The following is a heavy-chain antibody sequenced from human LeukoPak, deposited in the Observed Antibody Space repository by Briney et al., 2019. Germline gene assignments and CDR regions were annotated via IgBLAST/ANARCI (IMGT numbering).Heavy chain of an antibody. D-gene: IGHD5-24*01. J-gene: IGHJ3*02. V-gene: IGHV4-4*07. CDR3: ARDRGDGYKLDAFDI. CDR2: IYTSGST. Sequence: SETLPLTCTVSGGSISSYYWSWIRQPAGKGLEWIGRIYTSGSTNYNPSLKSRVTMSVDTSKNQFSLKLSSVTAADTAVYYCARDRGDGYKLDAFDIWGQGTMVTVSS. CDR1: GGSISSYY.